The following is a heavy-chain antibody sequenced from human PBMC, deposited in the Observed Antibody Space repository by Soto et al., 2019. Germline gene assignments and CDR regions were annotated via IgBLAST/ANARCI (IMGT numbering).Heavy chain of an antibody. V-gene: IGHV1-18*01. Sequence: QVHLVQSGAEVKKPGASVKVSCKASGYTFITYGVSWVRQAPGQGLDWLGWISTYNGNTRYAERLQGRVTMTTDTTTNTAYMELRNLRSDDTAVYYCARGPTDYYDNSANYFLDYWGQGTLVTVSS. CDR1: GYTFITYG. CDR2: ISTYNGNT. D-gene: IGHD3-22*01. J-gene: IGHJ4*02. CDR3: ARGPTDYYDNSANYFLDY.